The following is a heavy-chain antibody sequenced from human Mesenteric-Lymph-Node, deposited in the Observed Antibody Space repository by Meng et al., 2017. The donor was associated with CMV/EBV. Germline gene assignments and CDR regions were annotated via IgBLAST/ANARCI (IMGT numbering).Heavy chain of an antibody. CDR2: ISNSGSTM. D-gene: IGHD3-3*01. J-gene: IGHJ6*02. Sequence: GESLKISCSASGFSFSDFEMSWVRQAPGKGLEWVSYISNSGSTMNYADSVQGRIAISRDNARKSLYLQMHSLRAEDTAVYYCARNFWSGYSSYYYYGMDVWGQGTTVTVSS. V-gene: IGHV3-48*03. CDR1: GFSFSDFE. CDR3: ARNFWSGYSSYYYYGMDV.